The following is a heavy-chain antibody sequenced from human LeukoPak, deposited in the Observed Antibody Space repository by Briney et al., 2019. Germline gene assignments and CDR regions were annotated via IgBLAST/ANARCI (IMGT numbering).Heavy chain of an antibody. Sequence: GGSLRLSCAASRFTFSNAWMSWVRQAPGKGLEWVGRIKSKTEGETIEYAASVRGRFTISRDDSRNRLYLQMNSLKTEDTAVYYCASGIVTGTSRWGQGTLVTVSS. CDR1: RFTFSNAW. CDR3: ASGIVTGTSR. CDR2: IKSKTEGETI. V-gene: IGHV3-15*01. D-gene: IGHD1-20*01. J-gene: IGHJ4*02.